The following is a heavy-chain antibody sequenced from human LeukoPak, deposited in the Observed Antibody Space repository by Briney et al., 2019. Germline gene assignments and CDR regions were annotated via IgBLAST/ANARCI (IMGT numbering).Heavy chain of an antibody. Sequence: ASVKVSCKASGYTFTSYGISWVRQAPGQGLEWMGWISAYNGNTNYAQKLQGRVTMTTDTSTSTAYMELSRLRSDDTAVYYCARDSFPETLQQLVRDYYYYMDVWGKGTTVTVSS. V-gene: IGHV1-18*01. D-gene: IGHD6-13*01. CDR1: GYTFTSYG. CDR3: ARDSFPETLQQLVRDYYYYMDV. CDR2: ISAYNGNT. J-gene: IGHJ6*03.